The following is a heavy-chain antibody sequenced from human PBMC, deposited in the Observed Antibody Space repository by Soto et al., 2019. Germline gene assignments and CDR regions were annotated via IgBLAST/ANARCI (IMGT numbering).Heavy chain of an antibody. CDR1: GGSISSGGYY. V-gene: IGHV4-31*03. D-gene: IGHD2-15*01. Sequence: QVQLQESGPGLVKPSQTLSLTCTVSGGSISSGGYYWSWIRQHPGKGLEWIGYIYYSGSTYYNPSLKSRVTISVDTAKNQFSLKLSSVTAADTAVYYCARDLNGGKDWYFDLWGRGTLVTVSS. J-gene: IGHJ2*01. CDR2: IYYSGST. CDR3: ARDLNGGKDWYFDL.